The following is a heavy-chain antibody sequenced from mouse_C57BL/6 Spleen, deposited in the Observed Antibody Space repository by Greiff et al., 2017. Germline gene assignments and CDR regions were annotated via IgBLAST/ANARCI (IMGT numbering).Heavy chain of an antibody. CDR3: AREDDYDGGNWFAY. CDR2: IYPRSGNT. Sequence: QVQLKESGAELARPGASVKLSCKASGYTFTSYGISWVKQRTGQGLEWIGEIYPRSGNTYYNEKFKGKATLTADKSSSTAYMELRSLTSEDSAVYFCAREDDYDGGNWFAYWGQGTLVTVSA. D-gene: IGHD2-4*01. J-gene: IGHJ3*01. CDR1: GYTFTSYG. V-gene: IGHV1-81*01.